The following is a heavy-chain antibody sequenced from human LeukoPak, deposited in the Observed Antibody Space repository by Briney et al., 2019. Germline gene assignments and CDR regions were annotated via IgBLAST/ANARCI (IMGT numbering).Heavy chain of an antibody. J-gene: IGHJ4*02. CDR1: GFTFSSYA. Sequence: GGSLRLSCAASGFTFSSYAMSWVRQAPGKGLEWVSAISGSGGSTYYADSVKGRFTISRDNSKNTLYLQMNSLRAEDTAVYYCARDNYDILTGYPAPYYWGQGTLVTVSS. V-gene: IGHV3-23*01. D-gene: IGHD3-9*01. CDR3: ARDNYDILTGYPAPYY. CDR2: ISGSGGST.